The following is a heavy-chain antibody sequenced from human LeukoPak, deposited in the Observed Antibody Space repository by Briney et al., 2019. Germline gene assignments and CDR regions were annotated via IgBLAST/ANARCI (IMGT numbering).Heavy chain of an antibody. V-gene: IGHV4-34*01. CDR2: INHSGST. J-gene: IGHJ4*02. CDR1: GGSFSGYY. D-gene: IGHD5-12*01. Sequence: SETLSLTCAVYGGSFSGYYWSWIRQPPGKGLEWIGEINHSGSTNYNPSLKSRVTISVDTSKNQFSLKLSSVTAADTAVYYCAARHSDLSGYDSPFDYWGQGTLVTVSS. CDR3: AARHSDLSGYDSPFDY.